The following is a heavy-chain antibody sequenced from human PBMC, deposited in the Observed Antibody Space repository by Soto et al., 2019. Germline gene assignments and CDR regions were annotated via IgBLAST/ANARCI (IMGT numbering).Heavy chain of an antibody. CDR2: ISSSSSYI. Sequence: GGSLRLSCAASGFTFSRYSMNWVRQAPGKGLEWVSSISSSSSYIYYADSVKGRFTISRDNAKNSLYLQMNSLRAEDTAVYYCARDKDPTARVHFDFWGRGSLVTGSA. D-gene: IGHD5-18*01. V-gene: IGHV3-21*01. CDR3: ARDKDPTARVHFDF. CDR1: GFTFSRYS. J-gene: IGHJ4*02.